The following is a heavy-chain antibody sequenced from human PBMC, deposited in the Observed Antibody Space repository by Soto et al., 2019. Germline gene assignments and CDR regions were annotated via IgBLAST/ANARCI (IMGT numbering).Heavy chain of an antibody. Sequence: ASVKVSCKASGYTFTSYGIRWVRQAPGQGLEWMGWISAYNGNTNYAQKLQGRVTMTTDTSTSTAYMELRSLRSDDTAVYYCAREGYDFWSGYYKSWFDPWGQGTLVTVSS. V-gene: IGHV1-18*01. CDR3: AREGYDFWSGYYKSWFDP. CDR2: ISAYNGNT. D-gene: IGHD3-3*01. CDR1: GYTFTSYG. J-gene: IGHJ5*02.